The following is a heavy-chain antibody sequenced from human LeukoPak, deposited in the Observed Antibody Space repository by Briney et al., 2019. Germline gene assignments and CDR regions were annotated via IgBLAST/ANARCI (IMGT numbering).Heavy chain of an antibody. D-gene: IGHD6-13*01. CDR1: GFTFSSYW. CDR2: INNDGSST. Sequence: PGGSLRLSCAASGFTFSSYWMHWVRQAPGKGLVWVSRINNDGSSTSYADSVKGRFTISRDNAKNTLYLQMNSLRAEDTAVYYSARPTKEGSSWYWWFDPWGQGTLVTASS. CDR3: ARPTKEGSSWYWWFDP. V-gene: IGHV3-74*01. J-gene: IGHJ5*02.